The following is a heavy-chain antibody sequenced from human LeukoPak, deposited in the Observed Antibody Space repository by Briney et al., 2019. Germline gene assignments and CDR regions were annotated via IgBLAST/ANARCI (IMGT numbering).Heavy chain of an antibody. CDR2: IYSGGST. CDR1: GFTVSSNY. Sequence: VESGGGLVKPGGSLRLSCAASGFTVSSNYMTWVRQAPGKGLEWVSVIYSGGSTYYADSVKGRFTISRDNSKNTVHLQMNSLRAEDTAVYYCARDLGRVMVGYWGQGTLVTVSS. J-gene: IGHJ4*02. D-gene: IGHD3-16*01. CDR3: ARDLGRVMVGY. V-gene: IGHV3-66*01.